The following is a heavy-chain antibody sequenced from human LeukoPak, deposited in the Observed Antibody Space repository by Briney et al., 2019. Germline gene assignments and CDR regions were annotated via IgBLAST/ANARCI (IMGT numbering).Heavy chain of an antibody. CDR3: AHSWAGTSIVGATNFDY. J-gene: IGHJ4*02. V-gene: IGHV2-5*02. Sequence: ESGPTLVKPTQTLTLTCTFSGFSLSTSGVGVGWIRQPPGKALEWLALIYWDDDKRYSPSLKSRLTITKDTSKNQVVLTMTNMDPVGTATYYCAHSWAGTSIVGATNFDYWGQGTLVTVSS. D-gene: IGHD1-26*01. CDR1: GFSLSTSGVG. CDR2: IYWDDDK.